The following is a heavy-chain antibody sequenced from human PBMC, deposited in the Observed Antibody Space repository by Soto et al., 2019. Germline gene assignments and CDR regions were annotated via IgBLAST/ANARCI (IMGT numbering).Heavy chain of an antibody. J-gene: IGHJ6*02. CDR1: GYTFTSYG. V-gene: IGHV1-18*04. CDR3: ARLRVGIEQQLVIYYGMDV. CDR2: ISAYNGNT. D-gene: IGHD6-13*01. Sequence: QVQLVQSGAEVKKPGASVKVSCKASGYTFTSYGIRWVRQAPGQGLEWMGWISAYNGNTNYAQKLQGRVTMTTDTSTSTAYMELRSLRSDDTAVYYCARLRVGIEQQLVIYYGMDVWGQGTTVTVSS.